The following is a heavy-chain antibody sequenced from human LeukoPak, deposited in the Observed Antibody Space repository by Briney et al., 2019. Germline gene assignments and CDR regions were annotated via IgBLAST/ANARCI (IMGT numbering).Heavy chain of an antibody. V-gene: IGHV3-48*01. CDR2: ISSSSSTI. CDR3: AKYDYGDYPFAFDI. J-gene: IGHJ3*02. CDR1: GFTFSSYS. Sequence: GGSLRLSCAASGFTFSSYSMNWVRQAPGKGLEWVSYISSSSSTIYYADSVKGRFTISRDNAKNSLYLQMNSLRAEDTAVYYCAKYDYGDYPFAFDIWGQGTMVTVSS. D-gene: IGHD4-17*01.